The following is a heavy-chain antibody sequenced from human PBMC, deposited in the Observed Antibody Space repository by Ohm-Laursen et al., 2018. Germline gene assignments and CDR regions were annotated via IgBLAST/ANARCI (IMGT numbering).Heavy chain of an antibody. CDR2: IYYSGGT. D-gene: IGHD4-17*01. CDR1: GGSISSGGYY. CDR3: ASSSTVTTVGY. V-gene: IGHV4-31*03. J-gene: IGHJ4*02. Sequence: TLSLTCPVSGGSISSGGYYWSWIRQHPGKGLEWIGYIYYSGGTYYNPSLKSRVTISVDTSKNQFSLKLSSVTAADTAVYYCASSSTVTTVGYWGQGTLVTVSS.